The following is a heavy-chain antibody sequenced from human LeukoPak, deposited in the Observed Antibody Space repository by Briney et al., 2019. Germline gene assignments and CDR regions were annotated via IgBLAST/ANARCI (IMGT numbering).Heavy chain of an antibody. Sequence: GASLRLSCAASGFTFSSYAMGWVRQAPGKGLEWVSAISGSAGSTYYADSLRGRFTISRDNSKNTLYLQMNSLRAEDTAVYYCAKDPSTYYYDSSGFPNWFDPWGQGTLVTVSS. CDR1: GFTFSSYA. V-gene: IGHV3-23*01. CDR3: AKDPSTYYYDSSGFPNWFDP. D-gene: IGHD3-22*01. CDR2: ISGSAGST. J-gene: IGHJ5*02.